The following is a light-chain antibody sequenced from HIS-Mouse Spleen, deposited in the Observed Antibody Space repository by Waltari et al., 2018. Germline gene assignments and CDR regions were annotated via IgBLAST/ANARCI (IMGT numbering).Light chain of an antibody. CDR1: SSDVGGYNY. CDR2: EVS. V-gene: IGLV2-8*01. CDR3: SSYAGSNNVV. Sequence: LTQPPSASGSPGQSVTIPCTGTSSDVGGYNYVSRYQLHPGKAPKLMIYEVSKRPSGVPDRFSGSKSGNTASLTVSGLQAEDEADYYCSSYAGSNNVVFGGGTKLTVL. J-gene: IGLJ2*01.